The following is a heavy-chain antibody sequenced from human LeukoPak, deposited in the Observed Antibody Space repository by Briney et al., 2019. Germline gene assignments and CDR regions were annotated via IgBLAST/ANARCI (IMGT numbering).Heavy chain of an antibody. CDR1: GFSFSSYA. V-gene: IGHV3-23*01. CDR3: AKGRDAFDI. CDR2: FSGSGGST. J-gene: IGHJ3*02. Sequence: GGSLRLSCAASGFSFSSYAMSWVRQAPGKGLEWVSSFSGSGGSTYYADSVKGRFTISRDNSKNTLYLQMISLRAEDTAVYYCAKGRDAFDIWGQGTMVTVSS.